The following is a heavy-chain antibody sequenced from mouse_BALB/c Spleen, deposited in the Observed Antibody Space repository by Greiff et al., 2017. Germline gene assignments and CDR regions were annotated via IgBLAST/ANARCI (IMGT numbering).Heavy chain of an antibody. Sequence: QVQLKESGPGLVAPSQSLSITCTVSGFSLTGYGVNWVRQPPGKGLEWLGMIWGDGSTDYNSALKSRLSISKDNSKSQVFLKMNSLQTDDTARYYCARDQGYYGSKDAMDYWGQGTSVTVSS. D-gene: IGHD1-1*01. CDR2: IWGDGST. CDR3: ARDQGYYGSKDAMDY. J-gene: IGHJ4*01. CDR1: GFSLTGYG. V-gene: IGHV2-6-7*01.